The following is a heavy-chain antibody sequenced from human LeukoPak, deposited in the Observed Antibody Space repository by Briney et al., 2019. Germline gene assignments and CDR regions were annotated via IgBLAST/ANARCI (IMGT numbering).Heavy chain of an antibody. Sequence: PSETLSLTCTVSGGSISSSSYYWGWIRQPPGKGLEWIGSIYYSGSTYYNPSLKSRVTISVDTSKNQFSLKLSSVTAADTAVYYCARHSRSSSWSNYHYYYMDVWGKGTTVTISS. V-gene: IGHV4-39*01. CDR3: ARHSRSSSWSNYHYYYMDV. CDR1: GGSISSSSYY. CDR2: IYYSGST. J-gene: IGHJ6*03. D-gene: IGHD6-13*01.